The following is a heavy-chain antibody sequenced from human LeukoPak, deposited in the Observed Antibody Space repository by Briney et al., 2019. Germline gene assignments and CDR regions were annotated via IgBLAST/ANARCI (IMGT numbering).Heavy chain of an antibody. D-gene: IGHD3-22*01. CDR2: FDPEDGET. V-gene: IGHV1-24*01. CDR3: AAVKTYYYDSSGYYFPLNAFDI. Sequence: ASVKVSCKASGYTFTSYGISWVRQAPGKGLEWMGGFDPEDGETIYAQKFQGRVTMTEDTSTDTAYMELSSLRSEDTAVYYCAAVKTYYYDSSGYYFPLNAFDIWGQGTMVTVSS. J-gene: IGHJ3*02. CDR1: GYTFTSYG.